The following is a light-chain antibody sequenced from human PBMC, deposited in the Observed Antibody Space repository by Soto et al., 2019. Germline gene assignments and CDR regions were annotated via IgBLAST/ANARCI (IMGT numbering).Light chain of an antibody. CDR1: QSVSSN. CDR2: GAS. Sequence: EILMTQSPATLSVSPGERATLSCRASQSVSSNLAWYQQKPGQAPRLLIYGASTRATGVPARFSGGGSGTEFTLTISSLQSEDFAVYYCQHYNNGPPWTFGQGTKVEIK. V-gene: IGKV3-15*01. CDR3: QHYNNGPPWT. J-gene: IGKJ1*01.